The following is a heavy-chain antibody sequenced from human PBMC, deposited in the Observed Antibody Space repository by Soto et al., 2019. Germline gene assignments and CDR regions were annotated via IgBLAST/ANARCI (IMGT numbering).Heavy chain of an antibody. Sequence: GGSLRLSCAASEFTFGSYAMSWVRQAPGQGLEWVADISGDGGTINYADSVKGRFTISRDNVKNTLYLEMSSLRADDTAVYYCARDPDRLGLLHYYGMDVWGQGTTDTVSS. CDR3: ARDPDRLGLLHYYGMDV. D-gene: IGHD3-9*01. V-gene: IGHV3-23*01. J-gene: IGHJ6*02. CDR1: EFTFGSYA. CDR2: ISGDGGTI.